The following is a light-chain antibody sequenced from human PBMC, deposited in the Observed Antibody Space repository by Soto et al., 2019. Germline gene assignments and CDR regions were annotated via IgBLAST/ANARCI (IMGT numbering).Light chain of an antibody. CDR1: QGIRND. CDR2: AAS. Sequence: AIQMTQSPSSLSASVGDRVTITGRASQGIRNDLGWYQQKPGKAPKLLIHAASSLQSGVPSRFSGSGSGTDFTLTISSVQPEDFATYYCLQEYNYPRTFCQGTKVDIK. CDR3: LQEYNYPRT. J-gene: IGKJ1*01. V-gene: IGKV1-6*01.